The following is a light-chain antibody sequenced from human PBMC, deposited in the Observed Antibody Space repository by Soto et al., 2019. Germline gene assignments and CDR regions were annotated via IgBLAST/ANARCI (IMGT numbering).Light chain of an antibody. Sequence: QAVVTQPPSASGTPGQTVTISCSGTSSNIGSNTVSWYQLLPGTAPKLLIYGNNQRPSAVPDRFSGSKSGTSASLAISGLQSEDEADYFCAAWDDSLNGRVFGGGTKLTVL. CDR3: AAWDDSLNGRV. CDR2: GNN. J-gene: IGLJ2*01. V-gene: IGLV1-44*01. CDR1: SSNIGSNT.